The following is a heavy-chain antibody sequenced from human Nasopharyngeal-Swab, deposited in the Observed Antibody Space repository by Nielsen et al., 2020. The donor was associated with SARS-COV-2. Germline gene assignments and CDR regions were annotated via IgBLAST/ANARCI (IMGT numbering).Heavy chain of an antibody. CDR3: AREILRFLEWLLPDAFDI. J-gene: IGHJ3*02. Sequence: SVKVSRKASGGTFSSYAISWVRQAPGQGLEWMGEIIPILGIANYAQKFQGRVTITADKSTSTAYMELSSLRSEDTAVYYCAREILRFLEWLLPDAFDIWGQGTMVTVSS. CDR1: GGTFSSYA. CDR2: IIPILGIA. V-gene: IGHV1-69*10. D-gene: IGHD3-3*01.